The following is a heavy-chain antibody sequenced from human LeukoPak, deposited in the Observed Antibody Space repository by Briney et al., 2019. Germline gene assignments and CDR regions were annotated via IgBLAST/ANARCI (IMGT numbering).Heavy chain of an antibody. V-gene: IGHV4-34*01. CDR2: INHSGST. CDR1: GGSFSGYY. CDR3: ARGGIVVVAAMSWFDP. Sequence: PSETLSLTCAVYGGSFSGYYWSWLRQPPGKGLEWIGEINHSGSTNYNPSLKSRVTISVDTSKNQFSLKLSSVTAADTAVYYCARGGIVVVAAMSWFDPWGQGTLVTVSS. D-gene: IGHD2-15*01. J-gene: IGHJ5*02.